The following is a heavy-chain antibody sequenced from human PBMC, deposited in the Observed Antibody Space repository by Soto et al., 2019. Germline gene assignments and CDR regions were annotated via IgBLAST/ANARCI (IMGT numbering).Heavy chain of an antibody. V-gene: IGHV4-30-4*01. J-gene: IGHJ4*02. CDR1: GGSIISYY. CDR3: ARGTPLDF. Sequence: NPSETLSLTCTVSGGSIISYYWSWIRQPLGKGLEWIGYIYNAGGTSYNPSLKSRLSISADTSKNQFFLRLTSVTAADTAVYYCARGTPLDFWGQGTLVTVSS. CDR2: IYNAGGT.